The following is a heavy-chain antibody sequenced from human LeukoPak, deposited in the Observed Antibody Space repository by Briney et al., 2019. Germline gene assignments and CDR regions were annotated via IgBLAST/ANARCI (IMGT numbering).Heavy chain of an antibody. Sequence: PSETLSLTCTVSGGSISSYYWSWIRQPPGKGLEWIGEINHSGSTNYNPSLKSRVTISVDTSKNQFSLKLSSVTAADTAVYYCADGEDAFDIWGQGTMVTVSS. CDR2: INHSGST. CDR1: GGSISSYY. J-gene: IGHJ3*02. D-gene: IGHD3-10*01. V-gene: IGHV4-34*01. CDR3: ADGEDAFDI.